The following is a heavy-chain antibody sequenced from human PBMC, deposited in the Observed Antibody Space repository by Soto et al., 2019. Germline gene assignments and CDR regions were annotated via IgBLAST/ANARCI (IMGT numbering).Heavy chain of an antibody. V-gene: IGHV1-69*06. CDR2: IIPIFGTA. CDR3: ASGLWVEKRYCSGGSCYSGTWFDP. J-gene: IGHJ5*02. D-gene: IGHD2-15*01. CDR1: GGTFSSYA. Sequence: QVQLVQSGAEVKKPGSSVKVSCKASGGTFSSYAISWVRQAPGQGLEWMGGIIPIFGTANYAQKFQGRVTITADKSTSIAYMGLSSLRSEDTAVYYCASGLWVEKRYCSGGSCYSGTWFDPWGQGTLVTVSS.